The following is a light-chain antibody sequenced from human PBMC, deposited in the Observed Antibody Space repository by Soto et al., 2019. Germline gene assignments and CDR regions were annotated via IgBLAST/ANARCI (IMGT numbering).Light chain of an antibody. V-gene: IGKV3-15*01. Sequence: EIVMTPSPATLSVSPGERATLSCRASQSVSSNLAWYQQKPGQAPRLLIYGASTRATGIPARFSGSGSGTEFTLTIRSLQSEDFAVYYCQQYNNWPPWTFGQGTKGDIK. CDR3: QQYNNWPPWT. CDR2: GAS. CDR1: QSVSSN. J-gene: IGKJ1*01.